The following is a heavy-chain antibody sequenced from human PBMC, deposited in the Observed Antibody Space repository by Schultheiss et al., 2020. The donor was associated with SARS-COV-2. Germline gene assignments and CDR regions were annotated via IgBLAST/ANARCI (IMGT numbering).Heavy chain of an antibody. J-gene: IGHJ6*02. CDR1: GFTFSSYD. Sequence: GESLKISCAASGFTFSSYDMHWVRQATGKGLEWVSAIGTAGDTYYADSVKGRFTISRDNAKKSLYLQMSSLRAEDTAVYYCARDSPRQYGSGSSRYYYYGMDVWGQGTTVTVSS. D-gene: IGHD3-10*01. CDR3: ARDSPRQYGSGSSRYYYYGMDV. V-gene: IGHV3-13*01. CDR2: IGTAGDT.